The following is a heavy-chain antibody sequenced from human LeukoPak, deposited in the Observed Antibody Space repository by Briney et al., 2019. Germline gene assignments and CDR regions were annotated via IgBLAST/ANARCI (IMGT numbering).Heavy chain of an antibody. Sequence: GGSLRLSCAASGFTFSSYGMNWARQAPGKGLEWVSYISSNGSTIQYADSVEGRFTISRDNAKNSLYLQMNSLRAEDTAVYYCARVTAVAAPWVYWGQGTQVTVSS. V-gene: IGHV3-48*04. CDR2: ISSNGSTI. J-gene: IGHJ4*02. CDR3: ARVTAVAAPWVY. CDR1: GFTFSSYG. D-gene: IGHD6-19*01.